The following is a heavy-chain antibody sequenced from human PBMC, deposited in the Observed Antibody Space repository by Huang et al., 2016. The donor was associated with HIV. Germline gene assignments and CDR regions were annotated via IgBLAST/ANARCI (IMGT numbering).Heavy chain of an antibody. V-gene: IGHV3-30*04. J-gene: IGHJ5*02. CDR1: GFTFTNYA. D-gene: IGHD6-19*01. CDR2: ISNDGRNK. CDR3: ARSAVPGDGDWFDP. Sequence: QVQLVESGGGLVQPGRSLRLSCAASGFTFTNYAIHWVRQAPGKGLGWVAFISNDGRNKVYADSVKGRFTISRDNSKSTLYLLMNSLGVDDTALYYCARSAVPGDGDWFDPWGQGTLVTVSS.